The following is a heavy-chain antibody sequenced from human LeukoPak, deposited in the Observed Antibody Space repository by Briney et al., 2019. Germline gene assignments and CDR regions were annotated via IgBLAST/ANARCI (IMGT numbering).Heavy chain of an antibody. J-gene: IGHJ6*02. Sequence: GGSLRLSCAAAGFTFSNYGMHWVRQAPGKGPEWVAATWYDGGNKYYADSVKGRFTISRDNSKNTLYLQMNSLRAEDTAVYFCARGGHCTTTSCSNYDGMDVWGQGTTLTVSS. D-gene: IGHD2-2*01. CDR1: GFTFSNYG. CDR3: ARGGHCTTTSCSNYDGMDV. V-gene: IGHV3-33*01. CDR2: TWYDGGNK.